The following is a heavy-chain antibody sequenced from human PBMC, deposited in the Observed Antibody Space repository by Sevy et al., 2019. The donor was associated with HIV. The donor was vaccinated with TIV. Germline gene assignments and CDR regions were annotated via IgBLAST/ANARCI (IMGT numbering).Heavy chain of an antibody. D-gene: IGHD3-10*01. CDR1: GYTFDSYG. V-gene: IGHV1-18*01. CDR3: ARISTVRGKFNWFDP. CDR2: IGAYNGNI. J-gene: IGHJ5*02. Sequence: ASVKVSCKASGYTFDSYGISWVRQAPGQGLEWMGWIGAYNGNIKYAQNIQDRVTMTKDASTSTAYMGLRSLEPDDTAVYFCARISTVRGKFNWFDPWGQGTLVTVSS.